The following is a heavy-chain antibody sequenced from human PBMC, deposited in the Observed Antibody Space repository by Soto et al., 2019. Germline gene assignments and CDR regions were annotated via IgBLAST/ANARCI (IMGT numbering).Heavy chain of an antibody. J-gene: IGHJ3*02. CDR3: AKKSHCCAGDRGPLDI. V-gene: IGHV3-23*01. CDR1: GFRFSGYA. Sequence: EVQLLESGGGLVQPGGSLRLSCAASGFRFSGYAMNWVRQAPGKGLEWVSVISGNGDTTFYADSVKGRLTISRDNSRNTLYLQMNSLRAEDTAVYYCAKKSHCCAGDRGPLDIWGQGTIVTVSS. CDR2: ISGNGDTT. D-gene: IGHD1-26*01.